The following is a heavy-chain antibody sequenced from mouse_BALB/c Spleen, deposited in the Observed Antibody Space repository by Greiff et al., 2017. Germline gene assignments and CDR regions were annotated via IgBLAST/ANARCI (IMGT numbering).Heavy chain of an antibody. D-gene: IGHD1-2*01. Sequence: EVKLMESGGGLVQPGGSLKLSCAASGFTFSSYGMSWVRQTPDKRLELVATINSNDGSTYYPDSVKGRFTISRDNAKNTLYLQMSSLKSEDTAMYYCAGDSLLRLREYFDVWGAGTTVTVSS. CDR2: INSNDGST. V-gene: IGHV5-6-3*01. CDR1: GFTFSSYG. J-gene: IGHJ1*01. CDR3: AGDSLLRLREYFDV.